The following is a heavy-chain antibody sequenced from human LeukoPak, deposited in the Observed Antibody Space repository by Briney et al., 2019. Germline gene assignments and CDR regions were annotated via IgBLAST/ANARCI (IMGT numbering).Heavy chain of an antibody. Sequence: SSETLSLICTVSGGSISSFYWSWIRQPPGKGLEWIGYMSYSGSTNYNSTPKSRVTISLDTSKNKFSLKLNSVTAADTAVYYCARGYCRGGSCYRTFFDQWGQGTLVTVSS. CDR1: GGSISSFY. V-gene: IGHV4-59*01. CDR2: MSYSGST. J-gene: IGHJ4*02. CDR3: ARGYCRGGSCYRTFFDQ. D-gene: IGHD2-15*01.